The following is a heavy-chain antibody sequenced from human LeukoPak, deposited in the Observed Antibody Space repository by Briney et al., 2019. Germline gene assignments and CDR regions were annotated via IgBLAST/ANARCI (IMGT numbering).Heavy chain of an antibody. CDR3: ARADDYYGSGSYSY. V-gene: IGHV3-74*01. CDR1: GFTFSSYW. CDR2: INSDGSST. Sequence: PGGSLGLSCAASGFTFSSYWMHWVRQAPGKGLVWVSRINSDGSSTSYADSVKGRFTISRDNAKNTLYLQMNSLRAEDTAVYYCARADDYYGSGSYSYWGQGTLVTVSS. D-gene: IGHD3-10*01. J-gene: IGHJ4*02.